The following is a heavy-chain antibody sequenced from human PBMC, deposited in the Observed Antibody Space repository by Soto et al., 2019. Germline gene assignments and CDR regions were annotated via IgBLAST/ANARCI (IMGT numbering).Heavy chain of an antibody. Sequence: SETLSLTCTVSGGSISSSSYYWGWIRQPPGKGLEWIGSIYYSGSTYYNPSLKSRVTISVDTSKNQFSLKLSSVTAADTAVYYCARGSGSGSYFGYYYYGMDVWGQGTTVTVSS. V-gene: IGHV4-39*01. D-gene: IGHD1-26*01. CDR3: ARGSGSGSYFGYYYYGMDV. CDR1: GGSISSSSYY. J-gene: IGHJ6*02. CDR2: IYYSGST.